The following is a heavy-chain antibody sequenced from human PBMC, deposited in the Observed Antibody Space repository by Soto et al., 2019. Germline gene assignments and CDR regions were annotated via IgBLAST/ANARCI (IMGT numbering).Heavy chain of an antibody. Sequence: PGGSLRLSCAASGFTFSSYEMSWVRQAPGKGLEWVSYISTSGTTIYYADSVKGRFTISRDNAKTSLYLHMNGLTAEDTAVYYCAGEDTSWASFDIWGRRKMV. CDR3: AGEDTSWASFDI. CDR1: GFTFSSYE. V-gene: IGHV3-48*03. J-gene: IGHJ3*02. CDR2: ISTSGTTI. D-gene: IGHD1-26*01.